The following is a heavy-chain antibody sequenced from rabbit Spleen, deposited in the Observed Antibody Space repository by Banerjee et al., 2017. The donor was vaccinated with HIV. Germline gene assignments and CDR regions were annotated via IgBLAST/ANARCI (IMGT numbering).Heavy chain of an antibody. J-gene: IGHJ6*02. D-gene: IGHD3-1*01. Sequence: LVESGGGLVKPGGTLPLTCTISGFSFISNWICWVRLAPGQGLGWIACIDNNDGDTGYENWPTGRLTTSKTASTTVTLQTTSLTAADTATYYWARNYGSDFDPWGPGTLVTVS. V-gene: IGHV1S45*01. CDR3: ARNYGSDFDP. CDR1: GFSFISNW. CDR2: IDNNDGDT.